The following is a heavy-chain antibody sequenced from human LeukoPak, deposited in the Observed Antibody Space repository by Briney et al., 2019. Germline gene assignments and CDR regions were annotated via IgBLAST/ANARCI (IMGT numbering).Heavy chain of an antibody. CDR3: ARVELRLGELSSLDY. V-gene: IGHV3-11*01. D-gene: IGHD3-16*02. CDR2: ISSSGSTI. CDR1: GFTFSDYY. J-gene: IGHJ4*02. Sequence: GGSLRLSCAASGFTFSDYYMSWIRQAPGKGLEWVSNISSSGSTIYYADSVKGRFTISRDNAKNSLYLQMNSLRAEDTAVYYCARVELRLGELSSLDYWGQGTLVTVSS.